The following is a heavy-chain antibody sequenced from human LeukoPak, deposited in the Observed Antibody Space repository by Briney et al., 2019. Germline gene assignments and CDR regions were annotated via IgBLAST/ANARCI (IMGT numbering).Heavy chain of an antibody. CDR2: IIPIFGTA. D-gene: IGHD2-2*01. Sequence: SVKVSCEASGGTFSSYAISWVRQAPGQGLEWMGGIIPIFGTANYAQRFQGRVTITADESTSTAYMELSSLRSEDTAVYYCARADLGYCSSTSCYGVDYWGQGTLVTVSS. CDR1: GGTFSSYA. CDR3: ARADLGYCSSTSCYGVDY. V-gene: IGHV1-69*13. J-gene: IGHJ4*02.